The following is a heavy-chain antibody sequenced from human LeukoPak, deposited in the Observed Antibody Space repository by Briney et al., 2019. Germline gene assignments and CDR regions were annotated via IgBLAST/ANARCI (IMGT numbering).Heavy chain of an antibody. CDR1: GLTFSDAW. CDR3: TWMATIFTVDY. Sequence: GGSLRLSCVLSGLTFSDAWMSWVRQAPGKGLEWVGRIRNDRITDYAAPVQGRFSISRDNSKNTFYLQMNSLRTEDTGMYFRTWMATIFTVDYWGQGTLVTVSS. V-gene: IGHV3-15*01. CDR2: IRNDRIT. D-gene: IGHD5-12*01. J-gene: IGHJ4*02.